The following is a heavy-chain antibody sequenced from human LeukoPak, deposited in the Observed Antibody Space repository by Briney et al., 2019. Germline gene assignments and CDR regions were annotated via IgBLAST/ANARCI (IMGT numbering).Heavy chain of an antibody. CDR1: GIPLRSHC. J-gene: IGHJ4*02. Sequence: PGGALELSRSTPGIPLRSHCIHLVRQAPGKGLEYFSTIWKNGGSTYYADSVKGRFTISRDNSKNTLYLQMSSLRAEDTAVYYCVKDETYYGSGSYYNGFDYWGQGTLVTVSS. D-gene: IGHD3-10*01. V-gene: IGHV3-64D*06. CDR2: IWKNGGST. CDR3: VKDETYYGSGSYYNGFDY.